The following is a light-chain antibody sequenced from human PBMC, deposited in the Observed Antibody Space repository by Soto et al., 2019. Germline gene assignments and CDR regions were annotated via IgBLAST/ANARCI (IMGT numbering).Light chain of an antibody. V-gene: IGKV3-11*01. CDR1: QSVSSY. CDR3: QQRSNWPWT. CDR2: DAS. J-gene: IGKJ1*01. Sequence: EIVLTQSPATLSLSPGERATLSWRASQSVSSYLAWYQQKPGQAPRLLIYDASTRATGIPARFGGSGSGTDFTLTISSLEPEDFAVYYCQQRSNWPWTFGQGTKVDI.